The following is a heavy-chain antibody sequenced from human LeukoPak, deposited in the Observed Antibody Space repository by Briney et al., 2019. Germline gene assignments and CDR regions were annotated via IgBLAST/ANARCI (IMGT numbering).Heavy chain of an antibody. V-gene: IGHV3-74*01. CDR3: AKDRSPGWFDP. J-gene: IGHJ5*02. Sequence: GGSLRLSCAASGFTFSTYAMSWVRQAPGKGLVWVARMNGDGSSTDYADSVKGRFTISRDYAKNTLYLQMNSLRVEDTAMYYCAKDRSPGWFDPWGQGTLVTVSS. CDR1: GFTFSTYA. D-gene: IGHD6-13*01. CDR2: MNGDGSST.